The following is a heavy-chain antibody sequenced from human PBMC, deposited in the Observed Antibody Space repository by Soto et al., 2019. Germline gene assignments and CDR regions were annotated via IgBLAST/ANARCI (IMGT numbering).Heavy chain of an antibody. D-gene: IGHD3-16*01. CDR3: ARDVAMITFGGVNLPRI. J-gene: IGHJ3*02. CDR2: IYSGGST. Sequence: GGSLRLSCAASGFTVSSNYMSWVRQAPGKGLEWVSVIYSGGSTYYADSVKGRFTISRHNSKNTLYLQMNSLRAEDTAVYYCARDVAMITFGGVNLPRIWGQGTMVTVSS. V-gene: IGHV3-53*04. CDR1: GFTVSSNY.